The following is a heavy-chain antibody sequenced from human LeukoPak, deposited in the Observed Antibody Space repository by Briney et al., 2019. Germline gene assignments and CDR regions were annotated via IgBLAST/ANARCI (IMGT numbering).Heavy chain of an antibody. V-gene: IGHV4-59*12. CDR2: IYYSGST. Sequence: SETLSLTCTVSGGSISSYYWSWIRQPPGKGLEWIGYIYYSGSTNYNPSLKSRVTMSVDTSKNQFSLKLSSVTAADTAVYYCARDFPAPYYYYYYMDVWGKGTTVTVSS. CDR1: GGSISSYY. CDR3: ARDFPAPYYYYYYMDV. J-gene: IGHJ6*03.